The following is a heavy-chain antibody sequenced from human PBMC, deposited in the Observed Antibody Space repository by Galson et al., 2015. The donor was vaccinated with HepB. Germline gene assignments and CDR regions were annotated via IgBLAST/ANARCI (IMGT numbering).Heavy chain of an antibody. CDR2: ITASGST. CDR3: TKAYSGDWSYYDS. Sequence: SLRLSGAASGFTFSTYAMTWVRQGPGKGLEWVSRITASGSTQYADSVKGRFTISRDNSKSTLYLQMDSLRAEDAAFYYCTKAYSGDWSYYDSWGQGALVTVSS. J-gene: IGHJ4*02. D-gene: IGHD6-19*01. CDR1: GFTFSTYA. V-gene: IGHV3-23*01.